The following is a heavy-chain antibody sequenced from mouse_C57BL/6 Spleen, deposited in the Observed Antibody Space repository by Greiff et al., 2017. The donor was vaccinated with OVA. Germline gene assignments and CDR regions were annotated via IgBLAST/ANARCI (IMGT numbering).Heavy chain of an antibody. CDR3: ARAVDGYYPWFAY. J-gene: IGHJ3*01. CDR2: INPNNGGT. Sequence: EVQLQQSGPELVKPGASVKIPCKASGYTFTDYNMDWVKQSHGKSLEWIGDINPNNGGTIYNQKFKGKATLTVDKSSSTAYMELRSLTSEDTAVYYCARAVDGYYPWFAYWGQGTLVTVSA. V-gene: IGHV1-18*01. CDR1: GYTFTDYN. D-gene: IGHD2-3*01.